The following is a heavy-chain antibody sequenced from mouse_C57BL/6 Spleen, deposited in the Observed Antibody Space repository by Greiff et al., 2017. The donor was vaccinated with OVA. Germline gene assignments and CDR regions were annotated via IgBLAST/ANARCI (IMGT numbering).Heavy chain of an antibody. V-gene: IGHV3-6*01. Sequence: EVQLQESGPGLVKPSQSLSLTCSVTGYSITSGYYWNWIRQFPGNKLEWMGYISYDGSNNYNPSLKNRISITRDTSKNQFFLKLNSVTTEDTATYYCAREIITTVVDWYFDVWGTGTTVTVSS. CDR3: AREIITTVVDWYFDV. CDR2: ISYDGSN. CDR1: GYSITSGYY. D-gene: IGHD1-1*01. J-gene: IGHJ1*03.